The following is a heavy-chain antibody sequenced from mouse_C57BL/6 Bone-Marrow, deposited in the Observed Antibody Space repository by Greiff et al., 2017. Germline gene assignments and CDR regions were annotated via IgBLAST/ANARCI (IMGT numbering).Heavy chain of an antibody. CDR1: GYSITSGYY. CDR2: ISYDGSN. D-gene: IGHD1-1*01. J-gene: IGHJ1*03. CDR3: ARPLYGSSYWYFDV. Sequence: EVKLMESGPGLVKPSQSLSLTCSVTGYSITSGYYWNWIRQFPGNKLEWMGYISYDGSNNYNPSLKNRISITRDTSKNQFFLKLNSVTTEDTATYYCARPLYGSSYWYFDVWGTGTTVTVSS. V-gene: IGHV3-6*01.